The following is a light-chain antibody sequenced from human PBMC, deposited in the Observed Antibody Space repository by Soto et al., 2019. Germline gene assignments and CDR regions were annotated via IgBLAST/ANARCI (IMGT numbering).Light chain of an antibody. Sequence: EIVMTQSPATLSVSPGERATLSCRSSQSVRSSLAWYQQKPGQAPRLLIYGASIRATGVTARFSGSGSGTEFTLTISSLQSEDFAVYYCQQYNNWPQTFGGGTKVDIK. CDR2: GAS. CDR3: QQYNNWPQT. CDR1: QSVRSS. J-gene: IGKJ4*01. V-gene: IGKV3-15*01.